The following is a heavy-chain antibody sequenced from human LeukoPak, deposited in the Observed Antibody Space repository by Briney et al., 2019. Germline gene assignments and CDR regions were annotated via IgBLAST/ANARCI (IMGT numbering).Heavy chain of an antibody. J-gene: IGHJ4*02. Sequence: PSETLSLTCTVSGGSITSYYWSWIRQPPGKGLEWIGYVYHSGSTHYNPSLKSRLTISVDTSKNQFSLKLSSVTAADTAVYYCARRAGAQKYYFDYWGQGTLVTVSS. V-gene: IGHV4-59*12. CDR3: ARRAGAQKYYFDY. CDR2: VYHSGST. D-gene: IGHD1-26*01. CDR1: GGSITSYY.